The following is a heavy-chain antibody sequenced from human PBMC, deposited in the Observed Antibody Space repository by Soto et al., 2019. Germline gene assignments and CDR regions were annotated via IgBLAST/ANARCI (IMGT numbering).Heavy chain of an antibody. D-gene: IGHD1-1*01. Sequence: QVQLVQSGAEVKKPGSSGKVSCKASGDTFSSHALGWVRQAPGQGLEWMGGIIPFFGTANYAQKFQGRVAITADESTTTAYMELSSLRSEDTAVYYCARGVEEMATTTAVWSFDLWGRGTLVTVSS. CDR3: ARGVEEMATTTAVWSFDL. CDR1: GDTFSSHA. J-gene: IGHJ2*01. CDR2: IIPFFGTA. V-gene: IGHV1-69*01.